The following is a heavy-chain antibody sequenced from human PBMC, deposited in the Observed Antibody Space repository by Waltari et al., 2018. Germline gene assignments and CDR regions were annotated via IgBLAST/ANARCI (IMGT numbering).Heavy chain of an antibody. J-gene: IGHJ6*02. CDR3: VRDSGHGMDV. CDR2: LFSGGST. CDR1: GFTVSSLY. Sequence: EVQLVESGGGLIQPGGSLRLSCAASGFTVSSLYMTWVRQAPGKGLEWGSVLFSGGSTYYADSVKGRFTISRDNSKNTLYLQMNSLRAEDTAVYYCVRDSGHGMDVWGQGTTVIVSS. V-gene: IGHV3-53*01.